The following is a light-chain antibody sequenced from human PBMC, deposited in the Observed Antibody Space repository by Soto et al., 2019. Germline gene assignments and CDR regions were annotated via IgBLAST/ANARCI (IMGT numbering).Light chain of an antibody. CDR1: QSVGNF. V-gene: IGKV3-11*01. Sequence: VLTQSPSTLSLSPRARATLSCRASQSVGNFLAWYQQKPGQAPRLLIYDVSNRATGIPARFGGSGSGTDFTLTIRKLEPEDFAVYYCQHRANWPPSVTFGGGTRV. J-gene: IGKJ4*01. CDR3: QHRANWPPSVT. CDR2: DVS.